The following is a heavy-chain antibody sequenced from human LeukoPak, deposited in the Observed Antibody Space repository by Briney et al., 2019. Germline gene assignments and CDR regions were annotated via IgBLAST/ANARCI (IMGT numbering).Heavy chain of an antibody. CDR3: ARGQRFLTTVTTGGWFDP. CDR2: INHSGST. Sequence: SSETLSLTCAVYGGSFSGYYWSWIRPPPGKGLEWIGEINHSGSTNYNPSLKSRVTISVDTSKNQFSLKLSSVTAADTAVYYCARGQRFLTTVTTGGWFDPWGQGTLVTVSS. D-gene: IGHD4-17*01. V-gene: IGHV4-34*01. J-gene: IGHJ5*02. CDR1: GGSFSGYY.